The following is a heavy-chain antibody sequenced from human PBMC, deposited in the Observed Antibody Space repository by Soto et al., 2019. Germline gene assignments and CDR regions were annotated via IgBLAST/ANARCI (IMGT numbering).Heavy chain of an antibody. D-gene: IGHD3-3*01. Sequence: SETLSLTCTVSDVSNNSSSDYWGWSRQPPGKGLEWIGSIYYSGSTYYNPSLKSRVTMSVDTSKNQFSLKLSSVTAADTALYYCARHAWRRGRQVFDYWGLGTLVTVSS. CDR3: ARHAWRRGRQVFDY. J-gene: IGHJ4*02. V-gene: IGHV4-39*01. CDR2: IYYSGST. CDR1: DVSNNSSSDY.